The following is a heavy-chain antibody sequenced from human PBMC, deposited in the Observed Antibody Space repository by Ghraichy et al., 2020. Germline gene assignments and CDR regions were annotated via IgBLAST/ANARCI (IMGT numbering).Heavy chain of an antibody. CDR3: VRHEGGSGTNTQRTFDY. J-gene: IGHJ4*02. V-gene: IGHV4-39*01. Sequence: SETLSLTCTVSDGSISRSSYYWGWIRQPPGKGLEWIGSIHSSGSTYYHPSFKSRFTISVDTSKNQFSLRLSSATAADTAEYYCVRHEGGSGTNTQRTFDYWGQGALVTVSS. CDR2: IHSSGST. D-gene: IGHD3-10*01. CDR1: DGSISRSSYY.